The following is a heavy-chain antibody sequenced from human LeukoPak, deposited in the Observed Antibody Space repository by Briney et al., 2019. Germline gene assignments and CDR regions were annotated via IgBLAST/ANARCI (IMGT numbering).Heavy chain of an antibody. CDR2: FGTRSSSI. Sequence: GGSLRLSCAASVFTFSNYAMNWVRQAPGKGLEWVSSFGTRSSSIYYAHSVTGRFIVSRDNAKNSLFLQMNSLRAEDTAVYYCAKWARDCSSTSCYMRYWGQGTLVTVSS. V-gene: IGHV3-21*01. CDR3: AKWARDCSSTSCYMRY. D-gene: IGHD2-2*02. CDR1: VFTFSNYA. J-gene: IGHJ4*02.